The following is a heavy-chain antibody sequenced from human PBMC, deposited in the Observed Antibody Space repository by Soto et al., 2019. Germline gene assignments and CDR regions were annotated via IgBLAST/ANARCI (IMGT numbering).Heavy chain of an antibody. CDR2: ISSSSSTI. V-gene: IGHV3-48*01. D-gene: IGHD4-17*01. J-gene: IGHJ4*02. CDR3: LTVTTLAFGY. Sequence: GGSLRLSCAASGFTFSSYSMNWVRQAPGKGLEWVSYISSSSSTIYYADSVKGRFTISRDNAKNSLYLQMNSLRAEDTAVYYCLTVTTLAFGYWGQGTLVTVPS. CDR1: GFTFSSYS.